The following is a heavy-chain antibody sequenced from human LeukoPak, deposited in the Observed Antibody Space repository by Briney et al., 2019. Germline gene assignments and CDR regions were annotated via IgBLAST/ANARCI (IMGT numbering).Heavy chain of an antibody. J-gene: IGHJ3*02. V-gene: IGHV4-59*01. Sequence: PSETLSLTCTVSGGSISSYDWSWIRQPPGKGLEWIGYISYSGSTNYNPSLNSRVTISVDTSKNQFSLNLTSVTAADTAVYYCARLLSAAASFDIWGQGTMVTVSS. CDR3: ARLLSAAASFDI. CDR1: GGSISSYD. D-gene: IGHD6-13*01. CDR2: ISYSGST.